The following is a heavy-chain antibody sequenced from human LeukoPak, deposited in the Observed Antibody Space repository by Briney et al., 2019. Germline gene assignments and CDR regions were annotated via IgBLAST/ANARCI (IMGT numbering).Heavy chain of an antibody. J-gene: IGHJ4*02. Sequence: PGGSLRLTCAASGITFSRYGMHWVRQAPGKGLEWVTFIRYDGSIKYYADSVKGRFTMSRDNSKNTLFLQMNSLRAEDTAVYYCARGGGYSYTSRDVGYFDNWGQGTLVTVSS. CDR1: GITFSRYG. V-gene: IGHV3-30*02. CDR3: ARGGGYSYTSRDVGYFDN. CDR2: IRYDGSIK. D-gene: IGHD5-18*01.